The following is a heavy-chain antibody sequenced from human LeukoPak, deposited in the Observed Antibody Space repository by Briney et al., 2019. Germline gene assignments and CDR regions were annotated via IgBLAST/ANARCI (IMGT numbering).Heavy chain of an antibody. Sequence: PGGSLRLSCAVSGFTFRSYSMNWVRQPPGKGLEWIGYIYYTGSTKYNPSLKSRVTISVDTSKNEIFLKLSSVTAADTAVYYCARDSTLDRTYYGMDVWGQGTTVTVSS. CDR1: GFTFRSYS. V-gene: IGHV4-59*01. CDR3: ARDSTLDRTYYGMDV. CDR2: IYYTGST. J-gene: IGHJ6*02. D-gene: IGHD1-1*01.